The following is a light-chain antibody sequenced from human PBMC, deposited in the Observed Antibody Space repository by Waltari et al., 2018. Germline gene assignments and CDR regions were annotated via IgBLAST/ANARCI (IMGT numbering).Light chain of an antibody. Sequence: EIVLTHSPAPLPLSPGERATLPVRASPSVTNYLAWYQQKPGQAPRLLIYDASNGATGIPARFSGSGSGTDFTLTISSLEPEDFAVYYCQERSNWVFTFGPGTKVDI. CDR3: QERSNWVFT. CDR2: DAS. V-gene: IGKV3-11*01. CDR1: PSVTNY. J-gene: IGKJ3*01.